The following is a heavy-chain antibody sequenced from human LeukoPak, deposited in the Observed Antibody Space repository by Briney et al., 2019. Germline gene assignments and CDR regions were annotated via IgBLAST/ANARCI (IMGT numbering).Heavy chain of an antibody. CDR1: GFTFSSYA. Sequence: GGSLRLSCAASGFTFSSYATSWVRQAPGKGLEWVSGISSSGGSTYYADSVKGQFTISRDNSKNTLYLQMNSLRAEDTAVYYCHGDYVAFDYWGQGTLVTVSS. CDR2: ISSSGGST. J-gene: IGHJ4*02. V-gene: IGHV3-23*01. D-gene: IGHD4-17*01. CDR3: HGDYVAFDY.